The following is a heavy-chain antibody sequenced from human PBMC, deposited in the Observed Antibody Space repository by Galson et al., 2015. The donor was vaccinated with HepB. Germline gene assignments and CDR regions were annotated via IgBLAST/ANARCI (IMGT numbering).Heavy chain of an antibody. CDR2: ISSSSSTI. Sequence: SLRLSCAASGFTFSSYSMNWVRQAPGKGLEWVSYISSSSSTIYYADSVKGRFTISRDNAKNSLYLQMNSLGAEDTAVYYCARVITDSSGWFMAPYYYYGMDVWGQGTTVTVSS. CDR1: GFTFSSYS. V-gene: IGHV3-48*04. D-gene: IGHD6-19*01. J-gene: IGHJ6*02. CDR3: ARVITDSSGWFMAPYYYYGMDV.